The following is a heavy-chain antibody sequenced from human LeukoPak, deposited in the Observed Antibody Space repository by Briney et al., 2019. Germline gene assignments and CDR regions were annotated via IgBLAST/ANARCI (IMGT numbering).Heavy chain of an antibody. CDR3: ARERQQLVLGYYYYYMDV. D-gene: IGHD6-13*01. V-gene: IGHV3-7*01. CDR1: GFTFSSYW. J-gene: IGHJ6*03. Sequence: GGSLRLSCAASGFTFSSYWMSWVRQAPGKGLEWVANIKQDGSDKDYVDSVKGRFTISRDNAKNSLYLQMNSLRAEDTAVYYCARERQQLVLGYYYYYMDVWGKGTTVTVSS. CDR2: IKQDGSDK.